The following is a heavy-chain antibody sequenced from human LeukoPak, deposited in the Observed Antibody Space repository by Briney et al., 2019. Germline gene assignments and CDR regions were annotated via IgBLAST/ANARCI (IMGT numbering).Heavy chain of an antibody. V-gene: IGHV1-2*02. J-gene: IGHJ4*01. D-gene: IGHD1-1*01. CDR2: IDCGAGDT. CDR1: GYSLTGHY. Sequence: GASVKVSCKTSGYSLTGHYIHWVRQAPGQALQWLAYIDCGAGDTNYAQAFQGRVTVTRDKSINTAYLELSSLTFDDTAIYYCVRDPREPANDLDYWGRGTLVTVSS. CDR3: VRDPREPANDLDY.